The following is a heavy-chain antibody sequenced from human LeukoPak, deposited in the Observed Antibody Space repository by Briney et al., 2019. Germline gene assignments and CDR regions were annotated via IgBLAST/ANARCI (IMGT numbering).Heavy chain of an antibody. J-gene: IGHJ4*02. CDR3: AREFSASY. Sequence: PGGSLRLSCAASGFTFWSYWMQWVRQAPGKGLVWVSRIKREWSSISYGDCVKGRFTISRDNAKNTLYLQMNSLRAEDTAVYYCAREFSASYWGQGTLVTVSS. V-gene: IGHV3-74*01. CDR2: IKREWSSI. D-gene: IGHD6-19*01. CDR1: GFTFWSYW.